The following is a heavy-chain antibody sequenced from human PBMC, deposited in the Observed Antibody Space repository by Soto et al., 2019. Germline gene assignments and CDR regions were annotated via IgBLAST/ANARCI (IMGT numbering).Heavy chain of an antibody. CDR2: ISYDGSNK. D-gene: IGHD6-19*01. CDR1: GFTFSSYG. V-gene: IGHV3-30*03. J-gene: IGHJ4*02. Sequence: QVQLVESGGGGVQPGRSLRLSCAASGFTFSSYGMHWVREAPGKGLVWVAVISYDGSNKYYADSVKGRFTISRDNSKNTLYLQMNSLRAEDTAVYYCAISPLYSSGWYFDYWGQGTLVTVSS. CDR3: AISPLYSSGWYFDY.